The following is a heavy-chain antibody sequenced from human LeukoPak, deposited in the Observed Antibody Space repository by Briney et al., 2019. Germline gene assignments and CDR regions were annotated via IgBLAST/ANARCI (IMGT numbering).Heavy chain of an antibody. CDR1: GGSISSAGYF. Sequence: SETLSLTCTVSGGSISSAGYFWSWIRQNPGKGLEWIGYIYYSGSTYYNPSLKSRVTISVDTSKNQLSLKLSSVTAADTAVYYCAREGGPYRPLDYSGQGTLVTVSS. J-gene: IGHJ4*02. CDR3: AREGGPYRPLDY. CDR2: IYYSGST. V-gene: IGHV4-31*03.